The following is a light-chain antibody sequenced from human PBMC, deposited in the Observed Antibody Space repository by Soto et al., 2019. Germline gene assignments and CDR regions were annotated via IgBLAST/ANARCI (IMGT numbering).Light chain of an antibody. J-gene: IGKJ1*01. V-gene: IGKV1-5*03. Sequence: DIQMTQSPSTLSGSVGDRVTITCRASQTISSWLAWYQQKPGKAPKLLIYKASTLKSGVPSRFSGSGSGTEFTLTISSLQPDDFATYYCQHYNSYSEAFGQGTNVELQ. CDR1: QTISSW. CDR3: QHYNSYSEA. CDR2: KAS.